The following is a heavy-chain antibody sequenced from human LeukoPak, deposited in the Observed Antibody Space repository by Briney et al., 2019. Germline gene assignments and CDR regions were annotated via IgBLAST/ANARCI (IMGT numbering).Heavy chain of an antibody. CDR3: ARYSWDYYFDS. J-gene: IGHJ4*02. D-gene: IGHD2-15*01. CDR2: IYTSGST. V-gene: IGHV4-61*02. CDR1: GGSISSGGYF. Sequence: SQTLSLTCTVSGGSISSGGYFWSWIRQPAGKGLEWIGRIYTSGSTNYNPSLKSRVTMSVDTSKNQFSLKLSSVTAADTAVYYCARYSWDYYFDSWGQGTLVTVSS.